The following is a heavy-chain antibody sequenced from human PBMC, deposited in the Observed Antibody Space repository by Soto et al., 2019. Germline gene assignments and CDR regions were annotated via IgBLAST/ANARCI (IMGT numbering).Heavy chain of an antibody. CDR2: IGVSGDTT. CDR1: GFTFSNYA. D-gene: IGHD1-26*01. J-gene: IGHJ6*02. CDR3: ARDKWDSGYYGMDV. V-gene: IGHV3-23*01. Sequence: EVQVLESGGGLVQPGGSLRLSCAASGFTFSNYAMNWVRQAPGKRLEWVAVIGVSGDTTYYADSVKGRFTVSRDNSKEILYMQMDSLRAQDTAVYYCARDKWDSGYYGMDVWGQGTTVTVS.